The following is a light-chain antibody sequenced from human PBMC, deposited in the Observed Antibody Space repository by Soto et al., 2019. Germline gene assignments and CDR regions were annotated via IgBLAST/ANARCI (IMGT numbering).Light chain of an antibody. CDR3: QHYHSPPFT. Sequence: DIQMTQSPSSLSAFVGDSVTFTCRASQGISNYLAWYHQKPGKVPKLLVYAASTLQSEVPSRFSGSGSGTEFTLTIRSLQPEDVGTYYCQHYHSPPFTFGPGTKLEIK. J-gene: IGKJ3*01. CDR2: AAS. CDR1: QGISNY. V-gene: IGKV1-27*01.